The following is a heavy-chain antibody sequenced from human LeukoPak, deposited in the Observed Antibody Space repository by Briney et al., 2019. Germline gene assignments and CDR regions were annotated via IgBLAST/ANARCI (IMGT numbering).Heavy chain of an antibody. V-gene: IGHV1-8*01. Sequence: GASVKVSCKASGYTFTSYDINWVRQATGQGLEWMGWMNPNSGNTGYAQKFQGRVTMTRNTSISTAYMELSSLRSEDTAVYYCAKEAATVTTPIDYWGQGTLVTVSS. CDR3: AKEAATVTTPIDY. CDR2: MNPNSGNT. CDR1: GYTFTSYD. J-gene: IGHJ4*02. D-gene: IGHD4-17*01.